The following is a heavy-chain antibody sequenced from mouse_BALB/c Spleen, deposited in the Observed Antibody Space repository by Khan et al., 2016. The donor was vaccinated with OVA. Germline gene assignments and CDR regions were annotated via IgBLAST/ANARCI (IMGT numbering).Heavy chain of an antibody. J-gene: IGHJ4*01. CDR3: ARENYYGRSCYAMDY. CDR2: IGPGSSNT. Sequence: DLVKPGTSVKLYCKASGYTFTSYWINWIKQRPGQGLEWIGRIGPGSSNTYYNEMFKGKAALTVDTSSSTAYIQHSSLSSEDSSVYFDARENYYGRSCYAMDYWGQGTSVTVSS. V-gene: IGHV1S41*01. D-gene: IGHD1-1*01. CDR1: GYTFTSYW.